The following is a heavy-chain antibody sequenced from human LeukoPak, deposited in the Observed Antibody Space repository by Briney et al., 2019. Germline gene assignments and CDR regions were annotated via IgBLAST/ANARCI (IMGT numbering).Heavy chain of an antibody. CDR3: ARASLWNGYCSGGSCYDRFDY. J-gene: IGHJ4*02. D-gene: IGHD2-15*01. CDR2: IIPIFGTA. Sequence: ASVKVSCKASGGTFSSYAISWVRQAPGQGLEWMGGIIPIFGTANYAQKFQGRVTITADESTSTAYMELSSLRSEDTAVYYCARASLWNGYCSGGSCYDRFDYWGQGTLVTVSS. V-gene: IGHV1-69*13. CDR1: GGTFSSYA.